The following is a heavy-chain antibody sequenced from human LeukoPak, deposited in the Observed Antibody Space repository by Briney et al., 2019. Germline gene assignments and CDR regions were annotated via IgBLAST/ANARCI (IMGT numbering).Heavy chain of an antibody. D-gene: IGHD2/OR15-2a*01. CDR3: AKPRLGTLYFDAFDI. CDR2: IIPIFGTA. Sequence: ASVKVSCKASGGTFSSYAISWVRQAPGQGLEWMGGIIPIFGTANYAQKFQGRVTITADESTSTAYMELSSLRAEDTAVYYCAKPRLGTLYFDAFDIWGQGTMVTVSS. J-gene: IGHJ3*02. CDR1: GGTFSSYA. V-gene: IGHV1-69*13.